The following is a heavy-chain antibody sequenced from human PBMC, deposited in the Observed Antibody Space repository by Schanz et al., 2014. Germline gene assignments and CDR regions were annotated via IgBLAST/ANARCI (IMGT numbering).Heavy chain of an antibody. CDR3: ARPLGPNYYYYGLDV. J-gene: IGHJ6*02. CDR1: GFTFSSYW. V-gene: IGHV3-74*02. Sequence: VQLVESGGGVVQPGGSLRLSCTVSGFTFSSYWMHWVRQAPGKGLVWVSRINSDGSTTIYADSVKGRFTISRDNAKNTLYLQMNSLRAEDTAVYYCARPLGPNYYYYGLDVWGQGTTVTVSS. CDR2: INSDGSTT.